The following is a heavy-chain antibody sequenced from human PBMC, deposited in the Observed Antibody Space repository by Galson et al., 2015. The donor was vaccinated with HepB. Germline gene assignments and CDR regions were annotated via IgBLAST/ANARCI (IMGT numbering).Heavy chain of an antibody. J-gene: IGHJ4*02. Sequence: SVKVSCKASGYTFTSYAMNWVRQAPGQGLEWMGWINTNTGNTTYAQGFTGRFIISLDTSVSTAYLQISSLKAEDTAVYYCARDLSLVYSPFDYWSQGTLVTVSS. CDR3: ARDLSLVYSPFDY. V-gene: IGHV7-4-1*02. CDR1: GYTFTSYA. CDR2: INTNTGNT. D-gene: IGHD3-16*02.